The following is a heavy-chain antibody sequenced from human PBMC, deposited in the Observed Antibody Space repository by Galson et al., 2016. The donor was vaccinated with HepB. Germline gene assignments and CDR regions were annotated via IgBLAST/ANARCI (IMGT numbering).Heavy chain of an antibody. V-gene: IGHV4-4*02. D-gene: IGHD2-8*02. CDR3: VTLGYCTAGTCSRVQ. CDR1: GGSVNSYNW. Sequence: SETLSLTCAVSGGSVNSYNWWSWVRQTPGKGLEWIGEIYQSGTTNYNPSLKSRVPISLDKSRNEFSLKLPSVIAADTAVCYCVTLGYCTAGTCSRVQWGQGHLVTFSA. CDR2: IYQSGTT. J-gene: IGHJ4*02.